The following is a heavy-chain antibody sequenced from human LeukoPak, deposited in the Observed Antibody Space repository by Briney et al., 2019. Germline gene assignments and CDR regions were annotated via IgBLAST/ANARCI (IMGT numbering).Heavy chain of an antibody. CDR3: ARDLLPATVTPYGMDV. CDR1: GFTFSNYA. V-gene: IGHV3-23*01. D-gene: IGHD4-17*01. CDR2: ISGSGGNT. Sequence: PGGSLRLSCTASGFTFSNYAMSWVRQAPGKGLEWVSAISGSGGNTYYADSVKGRFTISRDNSKNTLYLQMNSLRAEDTAVYYCARDLLPATVTPYGMDVRGQGTTVTVSS. J-gene: IGHJ6*02.